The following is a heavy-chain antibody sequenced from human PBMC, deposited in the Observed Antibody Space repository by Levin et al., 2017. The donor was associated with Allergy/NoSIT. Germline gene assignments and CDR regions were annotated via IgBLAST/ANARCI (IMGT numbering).Heavy chain of an antibody. D-gene: IGHD2-2*01. CDR2: VYHTGST. CDR1: SGSISSYY. CDR3: VSYSRHCSTSSCYVFDY. J-gene: IGHJ4*02. Sequence: SQTLSLTCTVSSGSISSYYWTWLRQPPGKGLEWIGYVYHTGSTNYNPSLESRVTISVDTSKSQFSLRLSSVTAADTAVYYCVSYSRHCSTSSCYVFDYWGQGTLVTVSS. V-gene: IGHV4-59*01.